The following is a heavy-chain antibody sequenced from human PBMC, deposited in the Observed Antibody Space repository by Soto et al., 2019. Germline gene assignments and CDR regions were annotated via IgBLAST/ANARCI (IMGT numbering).Heavy chain of an antibody. J-gene: IGHJ6*02. Sequence: SETLSLTCTVSGGSISSYYWSWIRQPPGKGLEWIGEINHSGSTNYNPSLKSRVTISVDTSKNQFSLKLSSVTAADTAVYYCARGIAEANYYYYGMDVWGQGTTVTVSS. CDR2: INHSGST. D-gene: IGHD6-19*01. CDR1: GGSISSYY. V-gene: IGHV4-34*01. CDR3: ARGIAEANYYYYGMDV.